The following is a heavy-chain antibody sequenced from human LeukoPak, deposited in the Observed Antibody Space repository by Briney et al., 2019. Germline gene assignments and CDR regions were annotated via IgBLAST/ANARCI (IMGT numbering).Heavy chain of an antibody. CDR3: ARVGRVWGSYRSTFYYFDY. Sequence: GGSLRLSCAASGLTFSSHWMHWVRQAPGKGLVWVSRITNDGSSTTYADSVKGRFTISRDNAKNMLYLQVNSLRAEDTAVYYCARVGRVWGSYRSTFYYFDYWGQGTLVTVSS. CDR2: ITNDGSST. V-gene: IGHV3-74*01. CDR1: GLTFSSHW. D-gene: IGHD3-16*02. J-gene: IGHJ4*02.